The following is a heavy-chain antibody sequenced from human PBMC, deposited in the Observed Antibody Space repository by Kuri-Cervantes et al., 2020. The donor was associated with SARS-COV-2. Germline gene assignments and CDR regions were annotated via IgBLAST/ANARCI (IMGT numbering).Heavy chain of an antibody. CDR1: GYSFSAYY. J-gene: IGHJ5*02. CDR2: INPNSDGT. D-gene: IGHD6-13*01. V-gene: IGHV1-2*02. Sequence: ASVKVSCKASGYSFSAYYIHWVRQTPGQGLEWMGRINPNSDGTYYAQKFQGRVTMTRETSISTVYMELSRLRSDDTAVYYCATEKIIADASFDPWGQGTLVTVSS. CDR3: ATEKIIADASFDP.